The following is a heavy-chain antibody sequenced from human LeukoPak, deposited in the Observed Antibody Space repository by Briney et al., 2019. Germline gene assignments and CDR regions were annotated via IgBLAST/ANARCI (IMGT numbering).Heavy chain of an antibody. D-gene: IGHD1-26*01. J-gene: IGHJ4*02. V-gene: IGHV3-7*01. CDR1: GFSFSSYW. CDR2: VKPGESEK. CDR3: AREWLLVGATDF. Sequence: QAGGSLRLSCAASGFSFSSYWMSWVRQAPGKGLEWVANVKPGESEKYYVDSVKGRFTISRDNAKNSLYLQMNSLRAEDTAVYYCAREWLLVGATDFWGQGTLVTVSS.